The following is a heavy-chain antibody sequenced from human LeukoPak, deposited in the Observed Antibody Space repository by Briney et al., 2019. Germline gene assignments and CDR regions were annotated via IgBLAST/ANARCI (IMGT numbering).Heavy chain of an antibody. D-gene: IGHD2-2*01. Sequence: SVKVSCKASGGTFSSYAISWVRQAPGQGLEWMGGIIPIFGTANYAQKFQGRVTITADESTSTAYMELSSLRSEDTAVYYCARSPREYCSSTSCYLNWFDPWGRGTLVTASS. J-gene: IGHJ5*02. CDR1: GGTFSSYA. CDR3: ARSPREYCSSTSCYLNWFDP. CDR2: IIPIFGTA. V-gene: IGHV1-69*13.